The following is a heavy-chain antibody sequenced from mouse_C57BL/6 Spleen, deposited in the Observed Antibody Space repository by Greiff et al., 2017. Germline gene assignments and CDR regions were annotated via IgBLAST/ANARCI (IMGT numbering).Heavy chain of an antibody. Sequence: QVQLQQPGAELVRPGSSVKLSCKASGYTFTSYWMHWVKQRPIQGLEWIGNIDPSDSETHYNQKFKDKATLTVDKSSSTAYMQLSSLTSEDSAVYYCARALGPYAMDYWGQGTSVTVSS. CDR2: IDPSDSET. CDR3: ARALGPYAMDY. J-gene: IGHJ4*01. CDR1: GYTFTSYW. V-gene: IGHV1-52*01. D-gene: IGHD4-1*01.